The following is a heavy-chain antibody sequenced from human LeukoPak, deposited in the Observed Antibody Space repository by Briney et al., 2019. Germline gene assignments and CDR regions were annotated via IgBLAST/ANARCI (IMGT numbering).Heavy chain of an antibody. J-gene: IGHJ6*03. CDR2: IYYSGST. CDR3: ARGVTDIVVVPAPTYYYYYYMDV. CDR1: GGSISSYY. D-gene: IGHD2-2*01. V-gene: IGHV4-59*12. Sequence: SEALSLTCTVSGGSISSYYWSWIRQPPGKGLEWIGYIYYSGSTYYNPSLKSRVTISVDRSKNQFSLKLSSVTAADTAVYYCARGVTDIVVVPAPTYYYYYYMDVWGKGTTVTVSS.